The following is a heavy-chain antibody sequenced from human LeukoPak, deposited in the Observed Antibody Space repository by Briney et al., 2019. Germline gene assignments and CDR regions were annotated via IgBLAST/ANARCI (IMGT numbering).Heavy chain of an antibody. D-gene: IGHD6-19*01. V-gene: IGHV1-18*01. Sequence: ASVKVSCKASGYSFINYGISWVRQAPGQGLEWMGWISVNNGDTNFAQKLQGRVTMTTDTSTSTAYMELRNLRSDDTAVYYCAREGYTSGFPFDIWGQGTMVTVSS. J-gene: IGHJ3*02. CDR2: ISVNNGDT. CDR3: AREGYTSGFPFDI. CDR1: GYSFINYG.